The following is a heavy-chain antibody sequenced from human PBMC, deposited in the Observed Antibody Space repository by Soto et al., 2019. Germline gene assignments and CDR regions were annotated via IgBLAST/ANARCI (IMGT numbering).Heavy chain of an antibody. V-gene: IGHV3-48*01. CDR3: ATGIDTTDPTFDY. Sequence: PGGSLRLSCAASGFTFSSYSMNWVRQAPGKGLEWVSYISSSSSTIYYADSVKGRFTISRDNAKNSLYLQMNSLRAEDTAVYYCATGIDTTDPTFDYWGQGTLVTVSS. J-gene: IGHJ4*02. CDR2: ISSSSSTI. D-gene: IGHD4-17*01. CDR1: GFTFSSYS.